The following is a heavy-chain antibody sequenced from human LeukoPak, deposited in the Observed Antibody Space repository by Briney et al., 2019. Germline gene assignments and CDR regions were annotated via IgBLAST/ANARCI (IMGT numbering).Heavy chain of an antibody. D-gene: IGHD3-10*01. CDR2: ISGSGGNT. Sequence: GGSLRLSCAASGFTFSSYAMSWVRQAPGKGLKWVSAISGSGGNTYYADSVKGRFTVSRDNSRNTLYLQMNSLRVEDTAVYYCAKDRASGSSPGFRFDPWGQGTLVTVSS. CDR1: GFTFSSYA. CDR3: AKDRASGSSPGFRFDP. V-gene: IGHV3-23*01. J-gene: IGHJ5*02.